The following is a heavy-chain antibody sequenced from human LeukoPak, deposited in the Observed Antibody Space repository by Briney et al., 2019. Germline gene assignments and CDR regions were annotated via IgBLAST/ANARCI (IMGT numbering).Heavy chain of an antibody. CDR1: GFTVSSNY. J-gene: IGHJ5*02. V-gene: IGHV3-53*01. D-gene: IGHD6-19*01. Sequence: GGSLRLSCAASGFTVSSNYMSWVRQAPGKGLEWVSVIYSGGSTYYADSVKGRFTISRDNSKNTLYLQMNSLRAEDTAVYYCAREGYSSGWQNWFDPWGQGTLVTVSS. CDR3: AREGYSSGWQNWFDP. CDR2: IYSGGST.